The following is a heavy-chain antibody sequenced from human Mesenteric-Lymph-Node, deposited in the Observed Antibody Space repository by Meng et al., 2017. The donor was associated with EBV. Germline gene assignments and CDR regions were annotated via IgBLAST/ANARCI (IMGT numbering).Heavy chain of an antibody. D-gene: IGHD4-11*01. J-gene: IGHJ4*02. CDR3: VSYDYGNYVSFDS. Sequence: QPQLPEAGPGLGEPSETVSLTCTVSGASISSGSYYWGWIRQPPGKGLEWIGSIYYRGSTYYNPSLRSRVTISVDTSKNHFSLKLSSVTAADTAMYYCVSYDYGNYVSFDSWGQGILVTVSS. CDR2: IYYRGST. V-gene: IGHV4-39*01. CDR1: GASISSGSYY.